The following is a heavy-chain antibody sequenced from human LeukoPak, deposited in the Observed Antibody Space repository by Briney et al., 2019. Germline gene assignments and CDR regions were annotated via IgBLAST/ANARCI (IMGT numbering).Heavy chain of an antibody. CDR3: ARNQELLPSYNFYYWMGV. Sequence: PSETLSLTCAVSGGSISSSNWWSWVRQPPGKGLEWIGEINHSGSATYNPSLRSRVTISVDTPKNQFSLKLSSVTAADTAVYYCARNQELLPSYNFYYWMGVLGKGDPVT. CDR1: GGSISSSNW. J-gene: IGHJ6*01. CDR2: INHSGSA. D-gene: IGHD1-7*01. V-gene: IGHV4-4*02.